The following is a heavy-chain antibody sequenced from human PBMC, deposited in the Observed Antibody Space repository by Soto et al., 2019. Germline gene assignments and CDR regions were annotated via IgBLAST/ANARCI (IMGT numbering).Heavy chain of an antibody. CDR1: RDTFTSYY. J-gene: IGHJ5*02. V-gene: IGHV1-46*01. D-gene: IGHD6-6*01. CDR2: INPPGGST. Sequence: QLVQSGGEVKQPGASVKVSCKAPRDTFTSYYINWVRQAPGHGLEWMGVINPPGGSTAYAQKFKGSVTLTRDTSASTVYMEVSSLTSEDTAMYYCARSSGGKFGISIDRTNGFAPWGQGTLVTVSS. CDR3: ARSSGGKFGISIDRTNGFAP.